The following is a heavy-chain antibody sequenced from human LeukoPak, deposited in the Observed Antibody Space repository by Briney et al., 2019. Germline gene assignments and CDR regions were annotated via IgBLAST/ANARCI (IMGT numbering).Heavy chain of an antibody. CDR2: IWYDGSNK. CDR3: ARAYDGNYYWWFDP. J-gene: IGHJ5*02. Sequence: GGSLRLSCAASGFTFNNYGMHWVRQAPGKGLEWVAVIWYDGSNKYYADSVKGRFTISRDNSKNTLYLQMSSLRAEDTAVYYCARAYDGNYYWWFDPWGQGTLVTVSS. D-gene: IGHD1-26*01. CDR1: GFTFNNYG. V-gene: IGHV3-33*01.